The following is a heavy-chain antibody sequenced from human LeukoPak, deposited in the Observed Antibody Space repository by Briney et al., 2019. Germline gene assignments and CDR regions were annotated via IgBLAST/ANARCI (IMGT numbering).Heavy chain of an antibody. CDR3: ARASGGSYSDRYFDY. V-gene: IGHV1-69*01. Sequence: SVNVSFKASGGTFSGYAISWVRQAPGQGLEWMGGIIPIFGTANYAQKFQGRVTITADESTSTAYMELSSLRSEDTAVYYCARASGGSYSDRYFDYWGQGTLVTVSS. CDR2: IIPIFGTA. CDR1: GGTFSGYA. D-gene: IGHD1-26*01. J-gene: IGHJ4*02.